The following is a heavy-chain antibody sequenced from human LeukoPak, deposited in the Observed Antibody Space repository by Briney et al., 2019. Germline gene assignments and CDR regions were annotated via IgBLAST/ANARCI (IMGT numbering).Heavy chain of an antibody. Sequence: SETLSLTCTVSGGSVSSGSYYWSWIRQPPGKGLEWIGYIYYSGSTNYNPSLKSRVTISVDTPKNQFSLKLSSVTAADTAVYYCATFVYSSSWQYYYYYMDVWGKGTTVTVSS. CDR2: IYYSGST. D-gene: IGHD6-13*01. CDR1: GGSVSSGSYY. J-gene: IGHJ6*03. CDR3: ATFVYSSSWQYYYYYMDV. V-gene: IGHV4-61*01.